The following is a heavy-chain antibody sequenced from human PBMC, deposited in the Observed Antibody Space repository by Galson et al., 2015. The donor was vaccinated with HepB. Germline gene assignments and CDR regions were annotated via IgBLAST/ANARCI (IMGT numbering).Heavy chain of an antibody. CDR3: ATTSYSSSWNWFDP. J-gene: IGHJ5*02. Sequence: SCKVSGYTLTELSMHWVRQAPGKGLEWMGGFDPEDGETIYAQKFQGRVTMTEDTSTDTAYMELSSLRSEDTAVYYCATTSYSSSWNWFDPWGQGTLVTVSS. CDR1: GYTLTELS. CDR2: FDPEDGET. V-gene: IGHV1-24*01. D-gene: IGHD6-13*01.